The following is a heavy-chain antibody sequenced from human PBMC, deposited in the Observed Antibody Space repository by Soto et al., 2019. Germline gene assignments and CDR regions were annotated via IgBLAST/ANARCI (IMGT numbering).Heavy chain of an antibody. CDR3: AKSCYGSESLDGMDV. Sequence: HPGGSLRLSCAASGFTFSSYAMSWVRQAPGKGLEWVSAISGSGGSTYYADSVKGRFTISRDNSKNTLYLQMNSLRAEDTAVYYCAKSCYGSESLDGMDVWGQGTTVTVSS. CDR2: ISGSGGST. V-gene: IGHV3-23*01. J-gene: IGHJ6*02. CDR1: GFTFSSYA. D-gene: IGHD3-10*01.